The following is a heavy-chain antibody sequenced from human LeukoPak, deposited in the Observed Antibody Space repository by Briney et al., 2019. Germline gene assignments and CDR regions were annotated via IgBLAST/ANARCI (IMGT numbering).Heavy chain of an antibody. Sequence: GGSLRLSCAASGFTFSSYSMNWVRQAPGKGLEWVSSISSSSSYIYYADSVKGRFTISRDNAKNSLYLQMNSLRAEDTAVCYCARDLRAMVRGVIHYWGQGTLVTVSS. J-gene: IGHJ4*02. CDR2: ISSSSSYI. V-gene: IGHV3-21*01. CDR1: GFTFSSYS. CDR3: ARDLRAMVRGVIHY. D-gene: IGHD3-10*01.